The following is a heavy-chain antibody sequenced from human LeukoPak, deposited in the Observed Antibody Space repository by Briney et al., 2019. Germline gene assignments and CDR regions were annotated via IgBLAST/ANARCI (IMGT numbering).Heavy chain of an antibody. V-gene: IGHV1-18*01. CDR1: GYPFTSYG. CDR2: ISAYTGST. D-gene: IGHD6-6*01. J-gene: IGHJ4*02. Sequence: ASVTVSFTASGYPFTSYGITWVRQAPGQGREWMGWISAYTGSTNYAQKFQGRVSMTTGTSTTTAYMELRSLRSDDTAVYYCARSYSSSSNFDYWGQGTLVTVSS. CDR3: ARSYSSSSNFDY.